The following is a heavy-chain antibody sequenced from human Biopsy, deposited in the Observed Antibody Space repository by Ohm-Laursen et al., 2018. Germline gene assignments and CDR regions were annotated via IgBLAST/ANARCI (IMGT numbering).Heavy chain of an antibody. J-gene: IGHJ2*01. CDR1: GGSISSYY. V-gene: IGHV4-59*08. CDR3: ARHAPSYSGSYWRYFDL. D-gene: IGHD1-26*01. Sequence: SETLSLTCPVSGGSISSYYWSWIRQPPGKGLEWIGYIYYTGSTNYNPSLKSRVTISVDTHMNHLSLRLPSVTAADTAVYYCARHAPSYSGSYWRYFDLWGRGTLVTVSS. CDR2: IYYTGST.